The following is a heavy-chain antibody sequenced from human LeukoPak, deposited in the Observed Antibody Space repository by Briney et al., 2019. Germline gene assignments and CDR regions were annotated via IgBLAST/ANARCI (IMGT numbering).Heavy chain of an antibody. CDR3: ARGTKTPIYYDFWSGPLNWFDP. J-gene: IGHJ5*02. Sequence: PSETLSLTCAVYGGSFSGYYWSWIRQPPGKGLEWIGEINHSGSTNYNPSLKSRVTISVDTSKNQCSLKLSSVTAADTAVYYCARGTKTPIYYDFWSGPLNWFDPWGQGTLVTVSS. D-gene: IGHD3-3*01. V-gene: IGHV4-34*01. CDR2: INHSGST. CDR1: GGSFSGYY.